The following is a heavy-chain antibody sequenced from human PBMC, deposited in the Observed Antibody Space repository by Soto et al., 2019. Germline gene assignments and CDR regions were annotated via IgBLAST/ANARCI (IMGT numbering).Heavy chain of an antibody. J-gene: IGHJ4*02. Sequence: SETLSLTCTVSGGSISSGDYYWSWIRQPPGKGLEWIGYIYYSGSTYYNLSLKSRVTISVDTSKNQFSLKLSSVTAADTAVYYCARGGNAESRGYFDYWGQGTLVTVSS. V-gene: IGHV4-30-4*01. D-gene: IGHD1-1*01. CDR2: IYYSGST. CDR1: GGSISSGDYY. CDR3: ARGGNAESRGYFDY.